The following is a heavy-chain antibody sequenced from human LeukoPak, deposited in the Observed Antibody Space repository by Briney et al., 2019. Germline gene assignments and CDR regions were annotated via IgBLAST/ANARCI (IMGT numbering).Heavy chain of an antibody. V-gene: IGHV3-21*04. D-gene: IGHD6-13*01. J-gene: IGHJ5*02. Sequence: GGSLRLSCVVSGFTFSTFTLNWVRLAPGKGLEWVSSISSSSSHKYYTDSVMGRFTISRDNSKNTLYLQMNSLRPDDTAVYYCAKDRAGGSVWYAFDPWGQGTLVTVSS. CDR3: AKDRAGGSVWYAFDP. CDR2: ISSSSSHK. CDR1: GFTFSTFT.